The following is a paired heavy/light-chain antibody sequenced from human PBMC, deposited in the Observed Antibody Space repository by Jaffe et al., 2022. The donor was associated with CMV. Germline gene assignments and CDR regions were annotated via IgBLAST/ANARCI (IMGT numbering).Heavy chain of an antibody. V-gene: IGHV3-21*01. D-gene: IGHD1-26*01. CDR2: ISGGGGSI. CDR1: GFTFNIYN. Sequence: EGQLVESGGGLVKPGGSLRLSCVASGFTFNIYNMNWVRQAPGKGLEWVSSISGGGGSIFYADSVRGRFTISRDNAKNLLYLQMNSLRAEDTAVYYCARAEGGEYFFAFDIWGQGTLVPVSS. J-gene: IGHJ3*02. CDR3: ARAEGGEYFFAFDI.
Light chain of an antibody. J-gene: IGKJ1*01. Sequence: EVVMTQSPATLSVSPGERATLSCRASQSVGSSLAWYQQKPGQAPRLLLYAASTRATGIPARFSGSKSGTEFTLTISSLQSEDFAVYYCQQYDYWPRTFGQGTKVEI. CDR1: QSVGSS. CDR3: QQYDYWPRT. CDR2: AAS. V-gene: IGKV3-15*01.